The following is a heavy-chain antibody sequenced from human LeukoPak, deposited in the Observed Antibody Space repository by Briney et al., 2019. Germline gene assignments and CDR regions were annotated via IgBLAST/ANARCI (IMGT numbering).Heavy chain of an antibody. CDR3: ARGSGSYFS. CDR1: GFTFVGIG. Sequence: GGSRRLSVEAFGFTFVGIGWGGVARAQGKGLEWVANIKQDGSEKYYVDSVKGRFTISRDNAKNSLYLQMNSLRAEDTAVYYCARGSGSYFSWGQGTLVTVSS. J-gene: IGHJ4*02. CDR2: IKQDGSEK. V-gene: IGHV3-7*04. D-gene: IGHD3-10*01.